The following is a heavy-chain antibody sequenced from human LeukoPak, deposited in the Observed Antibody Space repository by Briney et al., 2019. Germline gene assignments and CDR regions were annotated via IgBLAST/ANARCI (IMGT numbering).Heavy chain of an antibody. D-gene: IGHD2-2*01. V-gene: IGHV4-34*01. J-gene: IGHJ3*02. Sequence: PSETLSLTCAVYGGSFSGYYWSWIRQPPGKGLEWIGEINHSGSTNYNPSLKSRVTISVDTSKNQFSLKLSSVTAADTAVYYCARGGGENDIVVVPAATGGAFDIWGQGTMVTVSS. CDR1: GGSFSGYY. CDR3: ARGGGENDIVVVPAATGGAFDI. CDR2: INHSGST.